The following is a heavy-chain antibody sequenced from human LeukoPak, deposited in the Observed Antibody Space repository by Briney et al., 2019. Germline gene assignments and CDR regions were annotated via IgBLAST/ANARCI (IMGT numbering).Heavy chain of an antibody. CDR2: MNPNSGNT. J-gene: IGHJ4*02. V-gene: IGHV1-8*02. Sequence: ASVKVSCKASGYTFTSYGISWVRQATGQGLEWMGWMNPNSGNTGYAQKFQGRVTMTRNTSISTAYMELSSLRSEDTAVYYCARGCSGGSCYFSDYWGQGTLVTVSS. CDR1: GYTFTSYG. D-gene: IGHD2-15*01. CDR3: ARGCSGGSCYFSDY.